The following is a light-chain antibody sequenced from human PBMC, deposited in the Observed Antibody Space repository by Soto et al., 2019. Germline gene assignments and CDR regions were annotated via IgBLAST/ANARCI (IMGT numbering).Light chain of an antibody. CDR1: QSFSGW. V-gene: IGKV1-5*03. J-gene: IGKJ1*01. CDR2: KAT. Sequence: DIQMTQSPSTLSASVGDRVTITCRASQSFSGWVAWYQQKPGQPPKLLIYKATNLESGVPSRFSGSGSGTQFTLTISSLQPDDSATYYCQQYLSWTFGQGTQVEV. CDR3: QQYLSWT.